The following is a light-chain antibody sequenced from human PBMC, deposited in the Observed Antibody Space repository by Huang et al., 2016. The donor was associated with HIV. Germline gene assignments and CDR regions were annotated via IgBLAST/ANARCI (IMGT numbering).Light chain of an antibody. CDR1: QSVSSY. CDR2: DAS. CDR3: QQRSNWPYT. V-gene: IGKV3-11*01. Sequence: EIVLTQSPATLSLSPGERATLSCRASQSVSSYLAWYQQKPGQAPRLLIYDASNRATGIPARFSGSGSGTDFTLTISSLEPEDVAVYYCQQRSNWPYTFGQGTKLEI. J-gene: IGKJ2*01.